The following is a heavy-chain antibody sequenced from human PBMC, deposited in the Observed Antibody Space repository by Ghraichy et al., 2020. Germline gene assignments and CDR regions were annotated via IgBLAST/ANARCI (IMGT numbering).Heavy chain of an antibody. CDR1: GFTFSGSA. Sequence: GGSLRLSCAASGFTFSGSAIHWVRQASGKGLEWVGRIRNKANNYATAYAASVKGRFTVSRDDSKNTAYLRMNRLKTEDTAVYYCASPYDFPYWYFDLWGRGTLVPVSS. CDR3: ASPYDFPYWYFDL. J-gene: IGHJ2*01. D-gene: IGHD5-12*01. V-gene: IGHV3-73*01. CDR2: IRNKANNYAT.